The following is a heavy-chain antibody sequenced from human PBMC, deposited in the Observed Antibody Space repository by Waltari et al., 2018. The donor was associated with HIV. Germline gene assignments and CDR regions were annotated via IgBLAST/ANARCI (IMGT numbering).Heavy chain of an antibody. D-gene: IGHD5-18*01. V-gene: IGHV3-74*01. Sequence: EVQLVESGGGLVQPGGSLRLSCAASGFTFSSYWMHWVRQAPGKGLGWGSRINRDGSSTSYADSVKGRFTISRDNAKNTLYLQMNSLRAEDTAVYYCARVQGYSYAVNWFDPWGQGTLVTVSS. J-gene: IGHJ5*02. CDR2: INRDGSST. CDR1: GFTFSSYW. CDR3: ARVQGYSYAVNWFDP.